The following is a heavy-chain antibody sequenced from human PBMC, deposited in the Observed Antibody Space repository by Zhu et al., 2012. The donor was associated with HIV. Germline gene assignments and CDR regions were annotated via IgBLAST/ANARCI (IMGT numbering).Heavy chain of an antibody. CDR3: ARALRYCSGGSCSYYFDY. CDR2: IYYSGTT. CDR1: GGSISSGDYY. V-gene: IGHV4-30-4*08. D-gene: IGHD2-15*01. J-gene: IGHJ4*02. Sequence: QVQLQESGPGLVKPSQTLSLTCTVLGGSISSGDYYWSWIRQPPGKGLEWIGYIYYSGTTYYNPSLKSRVTISVDTSKNQFSLNLSSVTAADTAVYYCARALRYCSGGSCSYYFDYWGQGPWSPSPQ.